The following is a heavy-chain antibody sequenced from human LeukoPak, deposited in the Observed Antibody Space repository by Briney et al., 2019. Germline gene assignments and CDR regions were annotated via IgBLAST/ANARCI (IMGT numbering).Heavy chain of an antibody. CDR2: VSGGGSA. CDR1: GAIVGSGSNY. CDR3: ASLPRGKFWSGS. Sequence: PSETLSLTCTVSGAIVGSGSNYWYWMRQPVGKGLEWIGHVSGGGSAKYSPSFRSRATISLNTSKTQFFLTLTSVTAADTAVYYCASLPRGKFWSGSWGQGTLVTVSS. D-gene: IGHD3-3*01. J-gene: IGHJ5*02. V-gene: IGHV4-61*09.